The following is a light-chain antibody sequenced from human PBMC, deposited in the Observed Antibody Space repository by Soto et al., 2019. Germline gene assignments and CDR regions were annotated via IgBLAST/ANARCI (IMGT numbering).Light chain of an antibody. CDR2: DND. V-gene: IGLV1-44*01. CDR1: SSNIGSNT. J-gene: IGLJ3*02. CDR3: CSYTSSSIRV. Sequence: QSVLTQPPSASGTPGQRVTISASGSSSNIGSNTVSWYQQVPGTAPKLLIYDNDERPSGVPGRFSGSKSGTSASLAISGLQSDDEADYYCCSYTSSSIRVFGGGTKLTVL.